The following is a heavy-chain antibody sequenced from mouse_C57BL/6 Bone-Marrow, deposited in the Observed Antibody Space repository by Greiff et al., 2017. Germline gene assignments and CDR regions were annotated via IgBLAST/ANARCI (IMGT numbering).Heavy chain of an antibody. CDR3: ARRGLPYYYAMDY. CDR2: ISNGGGST. CDR1: GFTFSDYY. V-gene: IGHV5-12*01. D-gene: IGHD2-4*01. J-gene: IGHJ4*01. Sequence: DVMLVESGGGLVQPGGSLKLSCAASGFTFSDYYMYWVRQTPEKRLEWVAYISNGGGSTYYPDTVKGRLTISRDHTKNPLYLQMSRLKSEGTAIYYCARRGLPYYYAMDYWGQGTSVTVSS.